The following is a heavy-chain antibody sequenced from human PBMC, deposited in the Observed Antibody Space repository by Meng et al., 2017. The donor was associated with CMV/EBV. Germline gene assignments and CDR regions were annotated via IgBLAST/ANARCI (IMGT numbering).Heavy chain of an antibody. CDR3: AKDKGGGLDY. CDR1: GFTFDDYT. CDR2: ISWDGGST. V-gene: IGHV3-43*01. Sequence: GGSLRLSCAASGFTFDDYTMHWVRQAPGKGLEWVSLISWDGGSTYYADSVKGRFTISRDNSKNSLYLQINSLRTEDTALYYCAKDKGGGLDYWGQGTLVTVSS. J-gene: IGHJ4*02.